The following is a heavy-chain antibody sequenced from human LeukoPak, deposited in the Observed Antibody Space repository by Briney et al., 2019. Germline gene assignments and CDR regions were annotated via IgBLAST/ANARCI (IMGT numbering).Heavy chain of an antibody. CDR1: GFTFSSYG. D-gene: IGHD6-13*01. CDR2: ISYDGSNK. CDR3: ARVLPSSSWYWEFDY. V-gene: IGHV3-30*03. J-gene: IGHJ4*02. Sequence: PGGSLRLSCAASGFTFSSYGMHWVRQAPGKGLEWAAVISYDGSNKYYADSVKGRFTISRDNSKNTLYLQMNSLRAEDTAVYYCARVLPSSSWYWEFDYWGQGTLVTVSS.